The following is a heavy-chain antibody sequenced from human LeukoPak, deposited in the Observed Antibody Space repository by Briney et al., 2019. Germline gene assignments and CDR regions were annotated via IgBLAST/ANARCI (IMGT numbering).Heavy chain of an antibody. CDR3: ARHDVRCSSTSCYTDDAFDI. D-gene: IGHD2-2*02. Sequence: KPSETLSLTCAVSGYSISSGYYWGWIRQPPGKGLEWIGSIYHSGSTYYNPSLKSRVTISVDTSKNQFSLKPSSVTAADTAVYYCARHDVRCSSTSCYTDDAFDIWGQGTMVTVSS. CDR1: GYSISSGYY. V-gene: IGHV4-38-2*01. CDR2: IYHSGST. J-gene: IGHJ3*02.